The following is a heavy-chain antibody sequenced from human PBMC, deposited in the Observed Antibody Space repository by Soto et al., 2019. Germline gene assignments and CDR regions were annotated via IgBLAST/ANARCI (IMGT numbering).Heavy chain of an antibody. Sequence: EVQLLESGGGLVQPGRSLRLSCAASGFTFSSYAMNWVRQAPGKGLEWVSAMSGTRGCTYYTDSVKGRFTLSRDNPKNTLYLHMSSLRGEDTAVFYCAKAGFSSGWSPSYSDYWGQGTLVTVSS. CDR2: MSGTRGCT. J-gene: IGHJ4*02. CDR1: GFTFSSYA. D-gene: IGHD6-19*01. CDR3: AKAGFSSGWSPSYSDY. V-gene: IGHV3-23*01.